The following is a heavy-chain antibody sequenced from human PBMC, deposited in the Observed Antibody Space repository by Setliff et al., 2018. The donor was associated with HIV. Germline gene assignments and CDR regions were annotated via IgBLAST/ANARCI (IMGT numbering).Heavy chain of an antibody. CDR3: AAVPWGHSSLIIDH. Sequence: PGGSLRLSCAASGLIFSSYEMNWVRQAPGKGLEWISFIGGHGSIIHYADSVKGRFTISRDNAKNSAYLQMHSLRVEDTAVYYCAAVPWGHSSLIIDHWGQGTPVTVSS. CDR2: IGGHGSII. V-gene: IGHV3-48*03. CDR1: GLIFSSYE. D-gene: IGHD3-16*01. J-gene: IGHJ4*02.